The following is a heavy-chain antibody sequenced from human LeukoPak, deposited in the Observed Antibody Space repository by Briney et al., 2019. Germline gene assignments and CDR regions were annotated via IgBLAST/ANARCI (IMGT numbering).Heavy chain of an antibody. V-gene: IGHV1-18*01. J-gene: IGHJ4*02. CDR1: GYTFTSYG. Sequence: ASVKVSCKASGYTFTSYGISWVRQAPGQGLEWMGWISAYNGNTNYAQKLQGRVTMTTDTSTTTAYMELRSLRSDDTAVYYCATDHFFRGYYDSSGGRGWGQGTLVTVSS. CDR2: ISAYNGNT. D-gene: IGHD3-22*01. CDR3: ATDHFFRGYYDSSGGRG.